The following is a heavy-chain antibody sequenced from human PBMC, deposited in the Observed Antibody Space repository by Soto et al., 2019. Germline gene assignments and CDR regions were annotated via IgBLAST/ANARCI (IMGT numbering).Heavy chain of an antibody. CDR1: GGAISSSSYY. CDR2: IYYSGST. Sequence: QLQLQESGPGLVKPSETLSLSCTISGGAISSSSYYWGWIRQPPGTGLEWIGSIYYSGSTYYNPSLKSRVTKSADTSKNQFSLKLGSVTAADTAVYYWAETTGYPTYAFDIWGQGTMVTVSS. CDR3: AETTGYPTYAFDI. D-gene: IGHD3-9*01. J-gene: IGHJ3*02. V-gene: IGHV4-39*01.